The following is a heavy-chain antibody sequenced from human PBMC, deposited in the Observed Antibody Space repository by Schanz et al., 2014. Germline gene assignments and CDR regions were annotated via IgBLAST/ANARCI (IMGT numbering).Heavy chain of an antibody. Sequence: QVQLVQSGAEVKKPGSSVKVSCKASGGTFSTYTISWVRPAPGQGLEWMGRIVPIAGITNYAQRFQGRVTITADKSSDTAYMELSSLRSEDTAVYYCAREVGLYDRGWFDPWGQGTLVAVSS. D-gene: IGHD3-22*01. V-gene: IGHV1-69*08. CDR2: IVPIAGIT. CDR1: GGTFSTYT. J-gene: IGHJ5*02. CDR3: AREVGLYDRGWFDP.